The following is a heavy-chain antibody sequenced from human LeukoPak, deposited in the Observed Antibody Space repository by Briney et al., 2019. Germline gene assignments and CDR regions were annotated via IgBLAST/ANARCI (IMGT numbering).Heavy chain of an antibody. CDR3: GGYDFSPYFDY. V-gene: IGHV4-39*01. CDR1: GGLFSSSSHY. Sequence: SETLSLTCTVSGGLFSSSSHYWGWIRQPPGKGLEWIGSIYYSGSTYYNPSLKSRVTISVDTSKNQFSLKLSSVTAADTAVYYCGGYDFSPYFDYWGQGTLVTVSS. CDR2: IYYSGST. J-gene: IGHJ4*02. D-gene: IGHD3-3*01.